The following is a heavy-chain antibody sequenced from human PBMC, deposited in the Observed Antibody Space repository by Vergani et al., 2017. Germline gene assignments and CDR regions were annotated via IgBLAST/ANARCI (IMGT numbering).Heavy chain of an antibody. Sequence: EVQLVESGGGLVKPGGSLRLSCAASGFTFSSYSMNWVRQAPGKGLEWVSSISSSSSYIYYADSVKGRFTISRDNAKNSLYLQMNSLRAEDTAVDYCARSDYISARSVYYYMDVWGKGTTVTVSS. J-gene: IGHJ6*03. V-gene: IGHV3-21*01. CDR2: ISSSSSYI. D-gene: IGHD6-6*01. CDR1: GFTFSSYS. CDR3: ARSDYISARSVYYYMDV.